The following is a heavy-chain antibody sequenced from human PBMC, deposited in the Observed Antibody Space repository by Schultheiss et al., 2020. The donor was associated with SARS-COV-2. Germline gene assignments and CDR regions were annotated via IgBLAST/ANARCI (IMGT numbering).Heavy chain of an antibody. CDR3: ARDRVVQYMDV. V-gene: IGHV3-74*01. Sequence: GESLKISCAASGFTFSSYSMNWVRQAPGKGLEWVSRINSDGSSTSYADSVKGRFTISRDNAKNTLYLQMNSLRAEDTAVYYCARDRVVQYMDVWGKGTTVTVSS. D-gene: IGHD2-2*01. CDR2: INSDGSST. CDR1: GFTFSSYS. J-gene: IGHJ6*03.